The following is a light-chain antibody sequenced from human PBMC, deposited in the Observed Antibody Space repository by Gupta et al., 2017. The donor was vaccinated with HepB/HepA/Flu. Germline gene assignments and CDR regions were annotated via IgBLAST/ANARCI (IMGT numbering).Light chain of an antibody. V-gene: IGKV3-11*01. Sequence: IVLTQSPATLSLSPGERATLSCRASQSVSTYLAWYQQKPGQAPRLLIYDTSNRATGIPARFSGSGSGTDLTLTISSLEPEDFAVYYCQQRNNWPLFTFGPGTKVDIK. CDR1: QSVSTY. CDR3: QQRNNWPLFT. CDR2: DTS. J-gene: IGKJ3*01.